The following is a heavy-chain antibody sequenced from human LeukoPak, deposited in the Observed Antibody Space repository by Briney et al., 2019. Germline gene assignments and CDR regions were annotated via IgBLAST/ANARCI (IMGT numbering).Heavy chain of an antibody. Sequence: SETLSLTCTVSGGSISSYYWSWTRQPPGKGLEWIGYIYYSGSTNYNPSLKSRVTISVDTSKNQFSLKLSSVTAADTAVYYCAREVDQLLSSYFDYWGQGTLVTVSS. V-gene: IGHV4-59*01. D-gene: IGHD2-2*01. CDR3: AREVDQLLSSYFDY. CDR2: IYYSGST. J-gene: IGHJ4*02. CDR1: GGSISSYY.